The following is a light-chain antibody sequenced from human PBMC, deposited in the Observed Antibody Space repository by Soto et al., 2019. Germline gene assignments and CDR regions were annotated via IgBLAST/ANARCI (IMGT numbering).Light chain of an antibody. J-gene: IGKJ2*01. CDR3: QQSSSIPYT. CDR1: QTISTD. CDR2: AAS. V-gene: IGKV1-39*01. Sequence: DIQMTQSPSSLSASVGDRVTITCRASQTISTDLNWYQQNPGKAPKLLIYAASNLQNGVPSRFSGSGSGTDLTLTISSLQPEDFATYYCQQSSSIPYTFGQGTKLEIK.